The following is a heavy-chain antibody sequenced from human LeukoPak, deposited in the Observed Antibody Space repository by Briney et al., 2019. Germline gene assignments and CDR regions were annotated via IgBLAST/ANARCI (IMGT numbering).Heavy chain of an antibody. D-gene: IGHD2-2*01. Sequence: SETLSLTCTVSGGPISSSSYYWGWIRQPPGKGLEWIGSSYYSGSTYYNPALKSRVPISADTSQNQFSLKLSSVTAADTAVYYCARQLGYCSSTSCYADKVDYWGQGTLVTVSS. CDR3: ARQLGYCSSTSCYADKVDY. CDR1: GGPISSSSYY. CDR2: SYYSGST. V-gene: IGHV4-39*01. J-gene: IGHJ4*02.